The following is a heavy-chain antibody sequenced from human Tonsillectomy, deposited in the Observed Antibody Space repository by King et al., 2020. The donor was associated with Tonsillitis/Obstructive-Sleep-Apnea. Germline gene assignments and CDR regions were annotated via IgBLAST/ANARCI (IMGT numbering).Heavy chain of an antibody. Sequence: VQLVESGGGLVKPGGSLRLSCAASGFTFSDYYMSWIRQAPGKGLEWVSYISSSSSYTNYADSVKGRFTISRDNAKNSLYLQMNSLSAEDTAVYYCASAVEDWNDPLGYYYYYMDVWGKGTTVTVSS. CDR2: ISSSSSYT. CDR1: GFTFSDYY. J-gene: IGHJ6*03. V-gene: IGHV3-11*05. D-gene: IGHD1-1*01. CDR3: ASAVEDWNDPLGYYYYYMDV.